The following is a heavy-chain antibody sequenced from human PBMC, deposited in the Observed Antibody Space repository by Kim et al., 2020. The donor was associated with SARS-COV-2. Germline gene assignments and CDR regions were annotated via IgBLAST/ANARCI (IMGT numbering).Heavy chain of an antibody. CDR2: IYYSGST. D-gene: IGHD3-3*01. V-gene: IGHV4-59*01. CDR1: GGSISSYY. Sequence: SETLSLTCTVSGGSISSYYWSWIRQPPGKGLEWIGYIYYSGSTNYNPSLKSRVTISVDTYKNQFSLKLSSVTAADTAVYYCARSRFERITIFGVDIIVDMDVWGQGTTVTVSS. CDR3: ARSRFERITIFGVDIIVDMDV. J-gene: IGHJ6*02.